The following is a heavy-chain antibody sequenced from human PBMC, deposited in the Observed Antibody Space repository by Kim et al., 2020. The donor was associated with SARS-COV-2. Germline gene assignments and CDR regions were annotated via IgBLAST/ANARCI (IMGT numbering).Heavy chain of an antibody. Sequence: SQTLSLTCAISGDSVSSNSVSWNWIRQSPSRGLEWLGRTYYRSKWYNGYAVSVKSRITINPDTSKNQFSLQLNSVTPEDTAVYYCAREEGAFDYWGQGTLVTVSS. V-gene: IGHV6-1*01. D-gene: IGHD3-16*01. CDR2: TYYRSKWYN. J-gene: IGHJ4*02. CDR3: AREEGAFDY. CDR1: GDSVSSNSVS.